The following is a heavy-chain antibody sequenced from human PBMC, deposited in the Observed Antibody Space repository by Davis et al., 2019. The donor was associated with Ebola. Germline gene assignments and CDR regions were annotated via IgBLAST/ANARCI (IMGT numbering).Heavy chain of an antibody. CDR1: GFPFSSYA. V-gene: IGHV3-21*01. CDR2: ISSSSSYI. CDR3: ARDRPLVPAAILDYYYGMDV. D-gene: IGHD2-2*01. J-gene: IGHJ6*02. Sequence: GGSLRLSCAPPGFPFSSYAMSWVRQAPGKGLEWVPSISSSSSYIYYADSVKGRFTISRDHAKNSLYLQMNSLRAEDTAVYYCARDRPLVPAAILDYYYGMDVWGQGTTVTVSS.